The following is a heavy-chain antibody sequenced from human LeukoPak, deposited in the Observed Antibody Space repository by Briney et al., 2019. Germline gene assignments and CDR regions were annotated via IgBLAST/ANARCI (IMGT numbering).Heavy chain of an antibody. D-gene: IGHD3-10*01. CDR1: GFTFSSYA. CDR2: ISSNGGST. Sequence: GGSLRLSCSASGFTFSSYAMHWVRQAPGKGLEYVSAISSNGGSTYYADSVKGRLTMSRDNSKNTLYPQVSSLRAEDTAVYYCVKDHYYGSGSYYRGDYWGQGTLVTVSS. J-gene: IGHJ4*02. V-gene: IGHV3-64D*06. CDR3: VKDHYYGSGSYYRGDY.